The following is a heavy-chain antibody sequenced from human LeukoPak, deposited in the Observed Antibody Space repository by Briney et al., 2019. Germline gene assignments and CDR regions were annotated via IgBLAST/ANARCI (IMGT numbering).Heavy chain of an antibody. V-gene: IGHV4-39*02. CDR1: GGSTSSSSYN. Sequence: PSETLSLTCTVSGGSTSSSSYNWGWIRQPPGKGLEWIGSISYSGSTYYKPSLKSRVTISVDTSKNHFSLKVSSVTAADTAVYYCARFHFDAFDYWGQGTLVTVSS. D-gene: IGHD3-9*01. CDR2: ISYSGST. J-gene: IGHJ4*02. CDR3: ARFHFDAFDY.